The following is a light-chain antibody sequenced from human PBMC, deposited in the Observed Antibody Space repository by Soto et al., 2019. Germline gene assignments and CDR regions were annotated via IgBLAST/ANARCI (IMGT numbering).Light chain of an antibody. Sequence: EIVLTQSPGTLSLSPGERATLSCRASQSVSSSYLAWYQQKPGQAPRLLIYGASSRATGIPDRFNGSGSGTDFTLIISRLEPEDFAVYYCQQYGSSPPWTFGQGTKVEIK. CDR2: GAS. CDR3: QQYGSSPPWT. J-gene: IGKJ1*01. CDR1: QSVSSSY. V-gene: IGKV3-20*01.